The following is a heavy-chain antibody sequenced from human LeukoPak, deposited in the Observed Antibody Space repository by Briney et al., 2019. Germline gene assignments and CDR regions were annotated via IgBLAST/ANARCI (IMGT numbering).Heavy chain of an antibody. J-gene: IGHJ4*02. D-gene: IGHD3-9*01. V-gene: IGHV4-39*07. CDR2: IYHSGST. CDR3: ARGGDILTGYSSIRLDY. Sequence: PSQTLSLTCTVSGGSISSGGYYWSWIRQPPGKGLEWIGSIYHSGSTYYNPSLKSRVTISVDTSKNQFSLKLSSVTAADTAVYYCARGGDILTGYSSIRLDYWGQGTLVTVSS. CDR1: GGSISSGGYY.